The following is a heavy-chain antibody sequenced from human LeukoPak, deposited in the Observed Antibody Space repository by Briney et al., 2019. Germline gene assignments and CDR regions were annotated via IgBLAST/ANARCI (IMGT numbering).Heavy chain of an antibody. CDR1: GLRFSSYG. CDR3: VKDRGDCGSGSPEWVFDP. Sequence: PGGSLRLSCGACGLRFSSYGMHWVRQAPGKGLECLVVISYDGSHQYYADSMKGRFTIARDNSKNTLYLQMNSLRAEDTAVYYCVKDRGDCGSGSPEWVFDPWGQGTLVTVCS. J-gene: IGHJ5*02. D-gene: IGHD3-10*01. CDR2: ISYDGSHQ. V-gene: IGHV3-30*18.